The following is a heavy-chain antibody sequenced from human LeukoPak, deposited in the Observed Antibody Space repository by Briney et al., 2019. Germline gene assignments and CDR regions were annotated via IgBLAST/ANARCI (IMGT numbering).Heavy chain of an antibody. CDR1: GVSINTYF. V-gene: IGHV4-59*01. CDR3: ASQLGGTTFH. Sequence: SETLSLTCTVSGVSINTYFWSWIRQPPGKGLEWIGYVYYTGITNYNPSFKSRVSISLDTSKNQFSLRLNSVTAAETAVYYCASQLGGTTFHWGQGTLITVSS. J-gene: IGHJ4*02. CDR2: VYYTGIT. D-gene: IGHD1/OR15-1a*01.